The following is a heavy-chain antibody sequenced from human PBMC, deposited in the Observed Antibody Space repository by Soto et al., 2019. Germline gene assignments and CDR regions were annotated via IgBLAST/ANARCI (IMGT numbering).Heavy chain of an antibody. J-gene: IGHJ4*02. CDR2: IIPMFGTA. CDR1: GDTFSSYA. Sequence: QVQLVQSGAEVKKPGSSVKVSCKASGDTFSSYAINWVRQAPGQGLEWMGGIIPMFGTANYAQKFKGGVTLHAGESTRTVYMELSSLRSEDTAVYYCARVGPAHYYDSSGYYSPLDYWGQGTLVTVSS. CDR3: ARVGPAHYYDSSGYYSPLDY. D-gene: IGHD3-22*01. V-gene: IGHV1-69*01.